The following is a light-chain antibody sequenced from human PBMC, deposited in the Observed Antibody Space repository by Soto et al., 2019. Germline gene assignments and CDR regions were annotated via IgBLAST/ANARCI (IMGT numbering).Light chain of an antibody. Sequence: QSVLTQPPSVSAAPGQKVTISCSGRSSNIGKNYVSWYQQLPGTAPKVLICDNNKRPSGIPDRFSGSKSGTSATLGISGLQTGDEADYYCATWDSSLRAVVFGGGTKLTVL. CDR1: SSNIGKNY. J-gene: IGLJ2*01. CDR2: DNN. V-gene: IGLV1-51*01. CDR3: ATWDSSLRAVV.